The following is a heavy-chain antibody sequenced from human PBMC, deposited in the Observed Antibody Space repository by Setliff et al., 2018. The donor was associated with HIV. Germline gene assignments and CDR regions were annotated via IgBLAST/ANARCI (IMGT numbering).Heavy chain of an antibody. J-gene: IGHJ4*01. V-gene: IGHV3-23*01. D-gene: IGHD2-15*01. CDR1: GFTFNTYG. CDR3: AKDGISGGSYPPYYFDY. Sequence: GESLKISCSASGFTFNTYGMSWVRQAPGKGLEWVSVISGNGSGTFYADSVKGRFTISRDNSKNTLHLQMNRLRVDDTAVYYCAKDGISGGSYPPYYFDYWGHGTLVTVSS. CDR2: ISGNGSGT.